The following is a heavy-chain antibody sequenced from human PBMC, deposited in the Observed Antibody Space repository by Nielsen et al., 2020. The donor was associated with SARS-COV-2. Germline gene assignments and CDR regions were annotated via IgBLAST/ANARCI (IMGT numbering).Heavy chain of an antibody. CDR2: INPSGGST. Sequence: ASVKVSCKASGYTFTSYYMHWVRQAPGQGLEWMGIINPSGGSTSYAQKFQGRVTMTEDTSTDTAYVELSSLRSEDTAVYYCATGLRFLERTDYWGQGTLVTVSS. J-gene: IGHJ4*02. CDR3: ATGLRFLERTDY. V-gene: IGHV1-46*01. D-gene: IGHD3-3*01. CDR1: GYTFTSYY.